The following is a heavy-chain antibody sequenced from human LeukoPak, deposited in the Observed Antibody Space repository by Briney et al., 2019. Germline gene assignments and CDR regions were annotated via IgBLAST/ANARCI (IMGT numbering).Heavy chain of an antibody. J-gene: IGHJ6*03. CDR1: GFTFSSYS. CDR2: ISCSGSYI. D-gene: IGHD5-24*01. CDR3: AREEPMTTIPYYYYYMDV. V-gene: IGHV3-21*01. Sequence: PGGSLRLSCAASGFTFSSYSMNWVREAPGKGVGWVSSISCSGSYIYYADSVKGRFTISRDNAKNSLYLQMNSLRAEDTAVYYCAREEPMTTIPYYYYYMDVWGKGTTVTVSS.